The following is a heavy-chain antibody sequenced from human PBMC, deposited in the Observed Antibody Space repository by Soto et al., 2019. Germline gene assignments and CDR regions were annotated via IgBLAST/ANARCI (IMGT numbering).Heavy chain of an antibody. D-gene: IGHD3-3*01. J-gene: IGHJ6*02. CDR3: ARANDFWSGYYTGMDV. Sequence: GSLRLSCAASGFTFSSYSMNWVRQAPGKGLEWVSSISSSSSYIYYADSVKGRFTISRDNAKNSLYLQRNSLRAEDTAVYYCARANDFWSGYYTGMDVWGQGTTVTGS. V-gene: IGHV3-21*01. CDR1: GFTFSSYS. CDR2: ISSSSSYI.